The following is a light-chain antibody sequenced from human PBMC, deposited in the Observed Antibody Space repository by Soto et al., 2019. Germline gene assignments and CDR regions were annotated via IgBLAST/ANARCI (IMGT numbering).Light chain of an antibody. CDR1: QSINSW. J-gene: IGKJ4*02. CDR3: QQASGFPLT. V-gene: IGKV1D-12*01. Sequence: DLQMTQSPSSVSASVGDRVTITCRASQSINSWLAWYQQKPGKAPKLLIYTASNLESGVPSRFSGSGSGTDFSLTISSLQPEDFATYYCQQASGFPLTFGGGTRVEI. CDR2: TAS.